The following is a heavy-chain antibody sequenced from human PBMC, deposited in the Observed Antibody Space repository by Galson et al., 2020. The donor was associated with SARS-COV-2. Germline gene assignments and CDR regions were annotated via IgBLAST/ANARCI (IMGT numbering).Heavy chain of an antibody. CDR2: IYDSGNT. D-gene: IGHD1-26*01. J-gene: IGHJ4*02. CDR3: ARGQQTELLTPFDF. V-gene: IGHV4-30-2*01. Sequence: SQTLLLTCAVSGGSVSSGAFSWSWIRQPPGKGLEWIGYIYDSGNTYYNPSLKSRVSISVDRSKNQFSLNLSSVTAADTAVYYCARGQQTELLTPFDFWGQGTLGTVSS. CDR1: GGSVSSGAFS.